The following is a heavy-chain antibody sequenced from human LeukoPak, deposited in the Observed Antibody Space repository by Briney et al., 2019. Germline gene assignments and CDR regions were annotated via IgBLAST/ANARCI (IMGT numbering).Heavy chain of an antibody. Sequence: GESLKISCRGSGFSFTSYWIGWVRQMPGKGLEWMGIIYPGDSDTRYSPSFQGQVTISADNSISTAYLQWSSLKASDTAKYYCARHEGYDSSGYFDYCGEGTLVTASS. J-gene: IGHJ4*02. CDR1: GFSFTSYW. V-gene: IGHV5-51*01. D-gene: IGHD3-22*01. CDR3: ARHEGYDSSGYFDY. CDR2: IYPGDSDT.